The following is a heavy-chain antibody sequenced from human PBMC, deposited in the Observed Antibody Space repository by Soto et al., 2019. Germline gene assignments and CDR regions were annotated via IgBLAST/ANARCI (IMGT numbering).Heavy chain of an antibody. V-gene: IGHV4-39*01. CDR2: IYYSGST. D-gene: IGHD3-3*01. CDR3: ARFAREGYYDFWSGYFLDY. CDR1: GGSFSGYY. Sequence: PSETLSLTCAVYGGSFSGYYWGWIRQPPGKGLEWIGSIYYSGSTYYNPSLKSRVTISVDTSKNQFSLKLSSVTAADTAVYYCARFAREGYYDFWSGYFLDYWGQGTLVTVSS. J-gene: IGHJ4*02.